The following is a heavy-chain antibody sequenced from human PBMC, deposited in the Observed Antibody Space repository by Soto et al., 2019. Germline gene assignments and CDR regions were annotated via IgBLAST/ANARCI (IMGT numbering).Heavy chain of an antibody. CDR1: GFTFSRHW. Sequence: VQLVESGGGLVQPGGSLRLSCAASGFTFSRHWMTWVRQAPGKGLEWIGSIHYSGSTYYNPSLKSRVTISVDTSKNQFSLKLSSVTAADTAVYYCARPTLRARGGMDVWGQGTTVTVSS. D-gene: IGHD2-15*01. CDR3: ARPTLRARGGMDV. V-gene: IGHV4-39*01. CDR2: IHYSGST. J-gene: IGHJ6*02.